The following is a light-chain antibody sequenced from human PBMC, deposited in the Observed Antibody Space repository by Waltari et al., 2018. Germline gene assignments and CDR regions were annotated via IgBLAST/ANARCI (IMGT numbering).Light chain of an antibody. J-gene: IGKJ4*01. Sequence: VLEQSPAILALSPGDGASLSCRASQSVNNYLAWYQQKPGQAPRLLIYDTSNRATGIPARFSGSGFATDFTLTISSLEPDDFAVYYCQQRRNWPLTFGGGTKVEIK. CDR3: QQRRNWPLT. V-gene: IGKV3-11*01. CDR2: DTS. CDR1: QSVNNY.